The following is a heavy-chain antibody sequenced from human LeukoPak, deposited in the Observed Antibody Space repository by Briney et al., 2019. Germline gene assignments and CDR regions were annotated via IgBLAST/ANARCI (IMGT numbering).Heavy chain of an antibody. V-gene: IGHV4-34*01. Sequence: PSETLSLTCAVYGGSFSGYYWSWIRQPPGKGLEWVGEINHSGSTNYNPSLKSRVTISVDTSKNQFSLKLSSVTAADTAVYYCAREGSGYYYYYYYYMDVWGKGTTVTVSS. J-gene: IGHJ6*03. CDR3: AREGSGYYYYYYYYMDV. D-gene: IGHD3-3*01. CDR1: GGSFSGYY. CDR2: INHSGST.